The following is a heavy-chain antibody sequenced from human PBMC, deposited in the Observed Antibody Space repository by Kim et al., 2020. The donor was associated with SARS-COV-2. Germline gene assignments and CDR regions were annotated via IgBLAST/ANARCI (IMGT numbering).Heavy chain of an antibody. D-gene: IGHD6-19*01. J-gene: IGHJ4*02. CDR3: SKDGGGWLTTGWYYFDN. CDR2: ISGSGTKT. CDR1: GFTFNNYA. V-gene: IGHV3-23*01. Sequence: GGSLRLSCAASGFTFNNYAMSWVRQAPGKGLEWVSSISGSGTKTYYTDSVRGRFTISRDNSKGMLYLQMNSLRAEDTTVYYCSKDGGGWLTTGWYYFDNWGQGILVTVSS.